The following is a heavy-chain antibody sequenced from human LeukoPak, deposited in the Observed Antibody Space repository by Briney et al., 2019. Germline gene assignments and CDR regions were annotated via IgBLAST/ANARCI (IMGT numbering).Heavy chain of an antibody. Sequence: GASVKVSCKASGYTFGIYGISWVRQAPGQGLEWMGGIIPIFGTANYAQKFQGRVTITADESTSTAYMELSSLRSEDTAVYYCARDGVEMATIIGYFDYWGQGTLVTVSS. J-gene: IGHJ4*02. D-gene: IGHD5-24*01. CDR2: IIPIFGTA. CDR3: ARDGVEMATIIGYFDY. CDR1: GYTFGIYG. V-gene: IGHV1-69*13.